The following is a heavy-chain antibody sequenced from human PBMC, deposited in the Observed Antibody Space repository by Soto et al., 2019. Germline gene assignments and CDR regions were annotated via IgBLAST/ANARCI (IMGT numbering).Heavy chain of an antibody. Sequence: GGSLRLSCAASGFTFSSYGMHWVRQAPGKGLEWVAVISYDGSNKYYADSVKGRFTISRDNSKNTLYLQMNSLRAEDTAVYYCAKDEGIAVAGNDAFDIWGQGTMVTVSS. CDR2: ISYDGSNK. CDR3: AKDEGIAVAGNDAFDI. CDR1: GFTFSSYG. D-gene: IGHD6-19*01. V-gene: IGHV3-30*18. J-gene: IGHJ3*02.